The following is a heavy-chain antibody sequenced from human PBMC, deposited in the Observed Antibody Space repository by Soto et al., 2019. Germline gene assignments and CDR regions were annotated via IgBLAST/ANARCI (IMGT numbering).Heavy chain of an antibody. CDR3: ARDLGWAFDS. Sequence: EVQLVESGGGSVQPGGSLRLSCAASGFTFSTFSMNWVRQAPGRGLEWISYISGGGRPISYADSVKGRFTISRDKAKNSLYLQMDSLTDEDTAVYYCARDLGWAFDSWGQGTRVTVSS. CDR2: ISGGGRPI. D-gene: IGHD6-19*01. V-gene: IGHV3-48*02. J-gene: IGHJ4*02. CDR1: GFTFSTFS.